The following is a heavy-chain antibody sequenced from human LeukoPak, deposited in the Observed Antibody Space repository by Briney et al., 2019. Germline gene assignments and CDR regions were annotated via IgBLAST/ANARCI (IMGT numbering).Heavy chain of an antibody. D-gene: IGHD5-12*01. Sequence: GASVKVSCKASGYTFTSYHMHWVRQAPGQGLEWMGIINPSGGSTSYAQKFQGRVTMTRDTSTSTVYMELSSLRSEDTAVYYCARDLRGYSYYYGTDVWGQGTTVTVSS. J-gene: IGHJ6*02. CDR2: INPSGGST. CDR3: ARDLRGYSYYYGTDV. V-gene: IGHV1-46*01. CDR1: GYTFTSYH.